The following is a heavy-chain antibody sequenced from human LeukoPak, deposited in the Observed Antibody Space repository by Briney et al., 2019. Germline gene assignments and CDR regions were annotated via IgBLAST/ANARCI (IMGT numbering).Heavy chain of an antibody. CDR3: ARMTGGFDY. Sequence: GRFTISRANAKNSLYLQMNSLRAEDTAVYFCARMTGGFDYWGQGTLVTVSS. J-gene: IGHJ4*02. V-gene: IGHV3-7*04. D-gene: IGHD3-10*01.